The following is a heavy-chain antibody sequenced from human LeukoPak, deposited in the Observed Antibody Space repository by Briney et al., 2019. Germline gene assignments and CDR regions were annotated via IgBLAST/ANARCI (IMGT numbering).Heavy chain of an antibody. Sequence: GGSLRLSCAASGFTLSSYWMHWVRQAPGKGLVWVSRINSDGSSTGYADSVKGRFTISRDNAKNTLYLQMNSLGAEDTALYYCARETLISVDAFDIWGQGTMVTVSS. J-gene: IGHJ3*02. V-gene: IGHV3-74*01. CDR2: INSDGSST. CDR1: GFTLSSYW. CDR3: ARETLISVDAFDI. D-gene: IGHD3-16*01.